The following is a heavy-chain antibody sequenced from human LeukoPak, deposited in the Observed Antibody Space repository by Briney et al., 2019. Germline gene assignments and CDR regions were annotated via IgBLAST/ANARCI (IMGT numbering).Heavy chain of an antibody. CDR1: GFTFSSYA. Sequence: GGSLRLSCAASGFTFSSYAMSWVRQAPGKGLEWVSAISGSGGSTYYADSVKGRFTISRDNSKNTLYLQTNSLRAEDTAVYYCAKDLYGYVSNWFDPWGQGTLVTVSS. V-gene: IGHV3-23*01. D-gene: IGHD5-12*01. CDR3: AKDLYGYVSNWFDP. CDR2: ISGSGGST. J-gene: IGHJ5*02.